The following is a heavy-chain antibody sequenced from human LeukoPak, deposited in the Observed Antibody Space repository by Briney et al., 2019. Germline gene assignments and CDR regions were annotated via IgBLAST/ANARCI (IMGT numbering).Heavy chain of an antibody. CDR3: ARAPSEIGGYYPEYFRH. CDR2: IKSDGST. Sequence: GGSLRLSCAASGFTFSSYWMHWVRQAPGKGLVWVSRIKSDGSTNYADSVKGRFTISRDNAKNTVSLQMNSLKAEDTGVYFCARAPSEIGGYYPEYFRHWGQGTLVTVSS. J-gene: IGHJ1*01. V-gene: IGHV3-74*01. CDR1: GFTFSSYW. D-gene: IGHD3-22*01.